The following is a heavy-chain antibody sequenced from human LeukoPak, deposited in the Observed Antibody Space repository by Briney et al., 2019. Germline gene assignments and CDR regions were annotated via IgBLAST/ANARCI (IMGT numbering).Heavy chain of an antibody. CDR3: ARDQDDDTEYYYYYYGMDV. V-gene: IGHV3-30-3*01. D-gene: IGHD3-22*01. CDR2: ISYAGSNK. CDR1: GFTFSSYA. Sequence: GRSLRLSCAASGFTFSSYAMHWVRQAPGKGLEWVAVISYAGSNKYYADSVKGRFTISRDNSKNTLYLQMNSLRAEDTAVYYCARDQDDDTEYYYYYYGMDVWGQGTTVTVSS. J-gene: IGHJ6*02.